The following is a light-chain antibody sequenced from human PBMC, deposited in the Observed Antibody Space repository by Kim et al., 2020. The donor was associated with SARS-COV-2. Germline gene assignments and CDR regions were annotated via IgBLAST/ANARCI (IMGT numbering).Light chain of an antibody. CDR3: IQHDSYPLT. J-gene: IGKJ4*01. Sequence: SASVGDRVTITCRASQGISSDLAWFQQKPGKVPKRLIYAGSSLQRGDPARFSGSGSGTEFTLTISSLQPEDFATYYCIQHDSYPLTLGGGTKLEI. V-gene: IGKV1-17*03. CDR1: QGISSD. CDR2: AGS.